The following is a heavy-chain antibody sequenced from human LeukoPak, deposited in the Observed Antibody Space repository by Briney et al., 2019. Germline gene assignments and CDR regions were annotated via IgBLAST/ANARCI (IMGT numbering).Heavy chain of an antibody. Sequence: SGTLSLTCTVSGGSISSSSYYWGWIRQPPGKGLEWIGSIYYSGSTYYNPSLKSRVTISVDTSKNQFSLKLSSVTAADTAVYYCARHAAGYSSSWYYYFDYWGQGTLVTVSS. CDR2: IYYSGST. V-gene: IGHV4-39*01. D-gene: IGHD6-13*01. J-gene: IGHJ4*02. CDR1: GGSISSSSYY. CDR3: ARHAAGYSSSWYYYFDY.